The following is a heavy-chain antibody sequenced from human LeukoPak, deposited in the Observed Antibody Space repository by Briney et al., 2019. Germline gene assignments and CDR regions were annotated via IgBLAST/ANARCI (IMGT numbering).Heavy chain of an antibody. CDR3: ARRTANIAALFGWFDP. D-gene: IGHD6-13*01. Sequence: SGXXXTSYGXXXXXQAXXXXXXXXXWISAYNGNTNYAQKLQGRVTMTTGTSTSTAYMELRSLRSDDTAVYYCARRTANIAALFGWFDPWGQGTLVTVSS. V-gene: IGHV1-18*01. CDR1: GXXXTSYG. CDR2: ISAYNGNT. J-gene: IGHJ5*02.